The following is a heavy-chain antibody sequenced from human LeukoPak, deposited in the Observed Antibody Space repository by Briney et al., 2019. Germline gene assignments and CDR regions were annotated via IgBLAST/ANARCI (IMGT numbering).Heavy chain of an antibody. J-gene: IGHJ4*02. CDR1: GCSICSGRCY. V-gene: IGHV4-61*02. CDR2: IYTSGCT. CDR3: ARGGGEDVVVPAAIISG. D-gene: IGHD2-2*02. Sequence: SSETLSLTCSVYGCSICSGRCYWSWIRQPAGEGLEWIVRIYTSGCTNYNPSLKSRVTIAEDTSKNQFPLKLSSVTAADRAVYYRARGGGEDVVVPAAIISGWGQGTLVTVSS.